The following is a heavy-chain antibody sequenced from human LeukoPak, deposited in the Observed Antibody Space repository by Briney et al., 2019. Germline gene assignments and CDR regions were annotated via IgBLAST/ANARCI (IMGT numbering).Heavy chain of an antibody. CDR3: ARDGFVGPVTAYLDF. J-gene: IGHJ4*01. Sequence: GGSLRLSCSASGFTFNRYPMQWVRHAQGKGLEGVSRLDFAGGATNFADSVMGRFSIFTYNVKSTLYLQMNSLRVEDTALYYCARDGFVGPVTAYLDFWGQGTLVSVSS. CDR2: LDFAGGAT. V-gene: IGHV3-74*01. CDR1: GFTFNRYP. D-gene: IGHD2-21*02.